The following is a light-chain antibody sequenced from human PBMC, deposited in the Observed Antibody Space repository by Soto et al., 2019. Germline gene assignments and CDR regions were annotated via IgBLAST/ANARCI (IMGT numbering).Light chain of an antibody. V-gene: IGLV2-14*01. CDR3: SSYTSSSTLHV. Sequence: VLTQPASVSWSPGQSITISCTGTSSDVGGYNYVSWYQQHPGKAPKLMIYDVSNRPSGVSNRFSGSKSGNTASLTISGLQAEDEADYYCSSYTSSSTLHVFGTGTKVTVL. CDR2: DVS. J-gene: IGLJ1*01. CDR1: SSDVGGYNY.